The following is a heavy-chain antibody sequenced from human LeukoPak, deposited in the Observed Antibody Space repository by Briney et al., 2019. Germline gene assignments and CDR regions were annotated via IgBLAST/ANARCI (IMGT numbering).Heavy chain of an antibody. J-gene: IGHJ4*02. Sequence: GGSLRPSCAASGFTFINYGMHWVRQAPGKGPEWVAFIRYDGGNKYYADSVKGRFAISRDNSKNTLYLEMNSLRTEDTAMYYCAKAYCGSTVCYGGGKIDYWGQGTLVTVSS. D-gene: IGHD2-2*01. CDR2: IRYDGGNK. V-gene: IGHV3-30*02. CDR3: AKAYCGSTVCYGGGKIDY. CDR1: GFTFINYG.